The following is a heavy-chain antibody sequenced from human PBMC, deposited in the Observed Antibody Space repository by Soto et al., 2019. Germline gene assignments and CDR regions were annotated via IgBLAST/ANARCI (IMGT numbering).Heavy chain of an antibody. J-gene: IGHJ4*02. CDR3: ARDSTLAY. CDR2: INPSGGGT. Sequence: ASVKVSCKASGYTFTSNYMHWVRQAPGQGLEWMGIINPSGGGTSYAQKFEARVTMTTDTSTSTVYMELSSLRSEDTAVYYCARDSTLAYWGQGTLVTSP. CDR1: GYTFTSNY. V-gene: IGHV1-46*01.